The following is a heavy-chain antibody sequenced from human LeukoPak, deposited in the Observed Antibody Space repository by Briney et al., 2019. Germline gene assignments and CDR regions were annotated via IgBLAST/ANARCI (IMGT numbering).Heavy chain of an antibody. CDR3: ARGRGCSSMSCYPDY. V-gene: IGHV3-21*01. Sequence: AGGSLRLSCVASGFTFSNAWMSWVRQAPGKGLEWVSSISPSSTYIYYADSVQGRFTISRDNAMNSLYLQMNSLRAEDTAVYYCARGRGCSSMSCYPDYWGQGTPVTVSS. CDR2: ISPSSTYI. CDR1: GFTFSNAW. D-gene: IGHD2-2*01. J-gene: IGHJ4*02.